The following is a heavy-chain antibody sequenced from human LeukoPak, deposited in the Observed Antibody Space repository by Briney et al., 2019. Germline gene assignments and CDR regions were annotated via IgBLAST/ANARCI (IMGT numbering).Heavy chain of an antibody. V-gene: IGHV1-69*13. J-gene: IGHJ2*01. CDR2: IIPIFGTA. CDR3: ARSVVVTAIPWYFDL. CDR1: GGTFSSYA. Sequence: SVKVSCKASGGTFSSYAFSWVRQAPGQGLEWVGGIIPIFGTANYAQKFQGRVTITADESTSTAYMELSSLRSEDTAVYYCARSVVVTAIPWYFDLWGRGTLVTVSS. D-gene: IGHD2-21*02.